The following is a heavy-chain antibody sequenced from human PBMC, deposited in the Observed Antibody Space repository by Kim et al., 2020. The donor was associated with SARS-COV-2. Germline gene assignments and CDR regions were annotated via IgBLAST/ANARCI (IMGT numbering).Heavy chain of an antibody. D-gene: IGHD5-12*01. CDR2: IYHSGST. J-gene: IGHJ6*02. V-gene: IGHV4-30-2*01. CDR3: ARSSGTWLRSYYYYYGMDV. CDR1: GGSISSGGYS. Sequence: SETLSLTCAVSGGSISSGGYSWSWIRQPPGKGLEWIGYIYHSGSTYYNPSLKSRVTISVDRSKNQFSLKLSSVTAADTAVYYCARSSGTWLRSYYYYYGMDVWGQGTTVTVSS.